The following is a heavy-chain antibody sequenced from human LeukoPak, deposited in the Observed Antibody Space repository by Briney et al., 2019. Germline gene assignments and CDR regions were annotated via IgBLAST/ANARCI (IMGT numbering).Heavy chain of an antibody. CDR3: ITIVDTVTY. CDR2: IRSNPDGGTT. V-gene: IGHV3-15*01. J-gene: IGHJ4*01. D-gene: IGHD3-22*01. CDR1: GFNFRNAW. Sequence: PGGSLRLSCAASGFNFRNAWMDWVRQVPGKGLEWVGRIRSNPDGGTTEYAAPVKGRVTVSRDDSQNTMYLLMNSLKIEDPAIFYVITIVDTVTYWGRRALVTVS.